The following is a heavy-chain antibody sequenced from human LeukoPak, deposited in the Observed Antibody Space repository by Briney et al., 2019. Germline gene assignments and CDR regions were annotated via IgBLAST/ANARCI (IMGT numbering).Heavy chain of an antibody. D-gene: IGHD3-16*01. CDR2: IYYSGST. CDR3: ARDLGITHLLHP. Sequence: PSETLSLTCTVSGGSISSGDYYWRWIRQPPGKGLEWIGYIYYSGSTYYNPSLKSRVTISVDTSKNQFSLKLSSVTAADTAVYYCARDLGITHLLHPWGQGTLVTVSS. J-gene: IGHJ5*02. CDR1: GGSISSGDYY. V-gene: IGHV4-30-4*01.